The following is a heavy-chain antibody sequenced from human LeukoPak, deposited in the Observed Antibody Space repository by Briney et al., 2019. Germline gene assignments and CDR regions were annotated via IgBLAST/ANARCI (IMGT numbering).Heavy chain of an antibody. CDR1: GFTFSSYA. J-gene: IGHJ3*02. CDR2: ISGSGGST. D-gene: IGHD3-3*01. CDR3: ATWPVLRFLEWFEEDAFDI. Sequence: GGSLRLSCAASGFTFSSYAMSWVRQAPGKGLEWVSAISGSGGSTYYADSVKGRFTISRDNSKNTLYLQMNSLRAEDTAVYYCATWPVLRFLEWFEEDAFDIWGQGTMVTVPS. V-gene: IGHV3-23*01.